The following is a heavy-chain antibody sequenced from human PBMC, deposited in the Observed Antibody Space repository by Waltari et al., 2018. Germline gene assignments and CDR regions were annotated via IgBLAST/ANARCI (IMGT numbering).Heavy chain of an antibody. CDR3: ARGTEDDSSGYLRVGPLDY. D-gene: IGHD3-22*01. V-gene: IGHV1-69*12. J-gene: IGHJ4*02. CDR2: IIPIFGTA. Sequence: QVQLVQSGAEVKKPGSSVKVSCKASGGTFSSYAIRWVRQAPGQGLEWMGGIIPIFGTANYAQKFQGRVTITADESTSTAYMELSSLRSEDTAVYYCARGTEDDSSGYLRVGPLDYWGQGTLVTVSS. CDR1: GGTFSSYA.